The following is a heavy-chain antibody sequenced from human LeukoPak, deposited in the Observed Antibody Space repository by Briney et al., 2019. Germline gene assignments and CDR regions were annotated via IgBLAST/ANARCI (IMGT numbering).Heavy chain of an antibody. V-gene: IGHV4-59*08. CDR3: ARQTHNCDVLVPFDP. Sequence: SETLSLTCTVSGGSISSDYWSWIRQPPGKGLEWIGYISYSGSTNYNPSLKSRVTISVDTSKNQFSLRLNSVTAADTAVYYCARQTHNCDVLVPFDPWGQGTLVTVSS. CDR2: ISYSGST. J-gene: IGHJ5*02. D-gene: IGHD2-21*01. CDR1: GGSISSDY.